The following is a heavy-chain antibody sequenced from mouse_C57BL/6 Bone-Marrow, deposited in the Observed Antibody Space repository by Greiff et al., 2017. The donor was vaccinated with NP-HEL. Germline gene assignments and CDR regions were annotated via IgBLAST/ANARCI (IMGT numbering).Heavy chain of an antibody. V-gene: IGHV5-6*01. J-gene: IGHJ4*01. Sequence: EVMLVESGGDLVKPGGSLKLSCAASGFTFSSYGMSWVRQTPDKRLEWVATISSGGSYTYYPDSVKGRFTISRDKAKNTLYLQMSSLKSEDTAMYYCARHGNSYAMDYWGQGTSVTVSS. CDR2: ISSGGSYT. CDR1: GFTFSSYG. D-gene: IGHD2-1*01. CDR3: ARHGNSYAMDY.